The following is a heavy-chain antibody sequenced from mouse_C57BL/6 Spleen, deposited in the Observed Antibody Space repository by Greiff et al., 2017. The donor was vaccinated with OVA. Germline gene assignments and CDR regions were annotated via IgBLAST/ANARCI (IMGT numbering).Heavy chain of an antibody. Sequence: EVQLQQSGPELVKPGASVKISCKASGYTFTDYYMNWVKQSHGKSLEWIGDINPNNGGTSYNQKFKGKATLTVDKSSSTAYMELRSLTSEDSAVYYCAREGYYGSRYFDVWGTGTTVTVSS. D-gene: IGHD1-1*01. J-gene: IGHJ1*03. CDR3: AREGYYGSRYFDV. CDR1: GYTFTDYY. CDR2: INPNNGGT. V-gene: IGHV1-26*01.